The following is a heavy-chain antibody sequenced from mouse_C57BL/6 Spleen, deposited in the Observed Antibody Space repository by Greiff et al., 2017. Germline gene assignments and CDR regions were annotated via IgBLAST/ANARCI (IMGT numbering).Heavy chain of an antibody. V-gene: IGHV10-3*01. Sequence: VKDRFTISRDDSQSMLYLQMNNLKTEDTAMYYCVRESFLFDYWGQGTTLTVSS. CDR3: VRESFLFDY. J-gene: IGHJ2*01.